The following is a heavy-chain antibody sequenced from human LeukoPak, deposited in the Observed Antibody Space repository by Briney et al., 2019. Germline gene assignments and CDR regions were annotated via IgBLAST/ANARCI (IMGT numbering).Heavy chain of an antibody. D-gene: IGHD2-2*01. V-gene: IGHV4-4*07. CDR3: ARGYCSSTSCWAGDAFDV. CDR2: FYTGGIT. Sequence: PETLSLSCTVSGASISSYYWSWIRQPAGRGLEWIGRFYTGGITNYNPSLKSRVTVSVDTSKNHFSLTLTSVTAADTALYYCARGYCSSTSCWAGDAFDVWGQGTMVTVSS. J-gene: IGHJ3*01. CDR1: GASISSYY.